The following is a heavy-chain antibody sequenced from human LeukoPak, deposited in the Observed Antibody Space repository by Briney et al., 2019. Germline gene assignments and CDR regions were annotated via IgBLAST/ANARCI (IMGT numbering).Heavy chain of an antibody. CDR3: ARGRRVRGVWDS. CDR1: GGSFSGYF. J-gene: IGHJ5*01. D-gene: IGHD3-10*02. V-gene: IGHV4-34*01. Sequence: SETLSLTCAVYGGSFSGYFFSWLRQPPGKGLEWIGEINHSADTKYNPSLMSRVSISVDTSKNQFSLKVSSVSAADTAVYYCARGRRVRGVWDSWGQGTLVTVSS. CDR2: INHSADT.